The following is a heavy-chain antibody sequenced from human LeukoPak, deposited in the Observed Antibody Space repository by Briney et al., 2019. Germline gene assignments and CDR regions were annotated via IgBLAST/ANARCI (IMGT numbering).Heavy chain of an antibody. J-gene: IGHJ4*02. V-gene: IGHV3-23*01. CDR1: GFTFSSYA. CDR3: AKDPTMIVVVIGYFDY. Sequence: GGSLRLSCAASGFTFSSYAMRWVRQAPGKGLEWVSAISGSGGSTYYADSVKGRFTISRDNSKNTLYLQMNSLRAEDTAVYYCAKDPTMIVVVIGYFDYWGQGTLVTVSS. D-gene: IGHD3-22*01. CDR2: ISGSGGST.